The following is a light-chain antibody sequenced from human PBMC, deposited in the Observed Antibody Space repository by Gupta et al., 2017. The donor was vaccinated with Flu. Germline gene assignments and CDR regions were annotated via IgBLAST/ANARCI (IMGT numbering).Light chain of an antibody. CDR2: GAS. CDR1: QPVITSY. V-gene: IGKV3-20*01. Sequence: EIVLTQSPGTLSLSPGERATLSCRASQPVITSYLAWYQQKPGQAPRLLIFGASTRAIGIPDRFSGRGSGTDFTLTISRREPEDFAVYYCQQYGNSPMYSFGPGTKLEIK. CDR3: QQYGNSPMYS. J-gene: IGKJ2*03.